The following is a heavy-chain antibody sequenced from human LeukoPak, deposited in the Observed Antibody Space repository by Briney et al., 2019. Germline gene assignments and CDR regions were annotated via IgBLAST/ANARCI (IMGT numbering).Heavy chain of an antibody. V-gene: IGHV3-23*01. CDR1: GFTFSSYA. Sequence: PGGSLRLSCAASGFTFSSYAMSWVRQARGKGLEWVSAISGSGGSTYYADSVKGRFTISRDNSKNTLYLQMNSLRAEDTAVYYCARDYDFWSGSSDDAFDIWGQGTMVTVSS. CDR2: ISGSGGST. CDR3: ARDYDFWSGSSDDAFDI. J-gene: IGHJ3*02. D-gene: IGHD3-3*01.